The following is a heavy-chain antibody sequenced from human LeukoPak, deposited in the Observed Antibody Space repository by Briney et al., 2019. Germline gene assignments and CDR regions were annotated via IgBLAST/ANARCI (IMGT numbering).Heavy chain of an antibody. V-gene: IGHV4-59*01. J-gene: IGHJ4*02. CDR2: IYYSGST. Sequence: PSETLSLTCTVSGGSISSYYWSWIRQPPGKGLEWIGYIYYSGSTNYNPSLKSRVTISVDTSKNQFSLKLRSLTAADTAVYYCARVDYGDYVINYWGQGIQVTVSS. CDR3: ARVDYGDYVINY. CDR1: GGSISSYY. D-gene: IGHD4-17*01.